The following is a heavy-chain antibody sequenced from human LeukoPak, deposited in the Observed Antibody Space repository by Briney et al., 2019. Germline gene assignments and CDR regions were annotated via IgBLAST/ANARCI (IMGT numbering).Heavy chain of an antibody. V-gene: IGHV1-69*05. CDR1: GGTFSSYA. J-gene: IGHJ4*02. D-gene: IGHD6-19*01. CDR2: IIPIFGTA. Sequence: SVKVSCKASGGTFSSYAISWVRQAPGQGLEWMGGIIPIFGTANYAQKFQGRVTITTDESTSTAYMELSSLRSEDTAVYYCARDRGSGSEFDYWGQGTLVTVSS. CDR3: ARDRGSGSEFDY.